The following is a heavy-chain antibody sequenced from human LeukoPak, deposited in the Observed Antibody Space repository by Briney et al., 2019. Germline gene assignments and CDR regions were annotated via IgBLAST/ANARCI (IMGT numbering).Heavy chain of an antibody. CDR2: ISSSGSML. CDR3: TRRPYSSSWYYFDY. J-gene: IGHJ4*02. V-gene: IGHV3-11*04. Sequence: GGSLTLSCTVSGFTFTDYYMSWVRQAPGEGLEWVSYISSSGSMLHYADSVEGRFTISRDNAKNSLYLQMSSLRVEDTAVYYCTRRPYSSSWYYFDYWGQGTLVTVSS. CDR1: GFTFTDYY. D-gene: IGHD6-13*01.